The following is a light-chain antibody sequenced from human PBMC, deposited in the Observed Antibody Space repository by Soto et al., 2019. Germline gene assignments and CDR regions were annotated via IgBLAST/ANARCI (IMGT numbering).Light chain of an antibody. Sequence: QSASVSGSPGQPITISCTGTSSDIGRYKFVSWFQQHPGKAPKLMIFQGTNRPSGDSNRFSGSKSGNTASLTISGLQAEDEAIYFCSSSTNTNALVIFGGGTELTVL. CDR3: SSSTNTNALVI. CDR1: SSDIGRYKF. CDR2: QGT. J-gene: IGLJ2*01. V-gene: IGLV2-14*01.